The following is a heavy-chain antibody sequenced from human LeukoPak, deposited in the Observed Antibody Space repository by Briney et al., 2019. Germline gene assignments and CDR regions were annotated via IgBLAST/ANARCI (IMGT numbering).Heavy chain of an antibody. CDR1: GFTFSSYA. D-gene: IGHD2-15*01. CDR3: AREWVVVVVAAMGDAFDI. J-gene: IGHJ3*02. V-gene: IGHV3-30-3*01. Sequence: GGSLRLSCAASGFTFSSYAMHWVRQAPGKGLEWVAVISYDGSNKYYADSVKGRFTISRDNSKNTLYLQMNSLRAEDTAVYYCAREWVVVVVAAMGDAFDIWGQGTMVTVSS. CDR2: ISYDGSNK.